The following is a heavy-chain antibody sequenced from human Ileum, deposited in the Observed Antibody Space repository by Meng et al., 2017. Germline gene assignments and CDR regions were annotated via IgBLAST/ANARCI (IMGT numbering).Heavy chain of an antibody. D-gene: IGHD6-13*01. CDR3: ARGDSSSLPYYFDY. J-gene: IGHJ4*02. Sequence: QVQLVQSGAEVKKPVASVKVSCKASGYSFTVNFLHWVRLAPGHGLEWIGWINPNTGNTNYAQRFEGRVAMTRDTSINTVYMDLICPTSDDTAVYYCARGDSSSLPYYFDYWGQGTLVTVSS. CDR2: INPNTGNT. V-gene: IGHV1-2*02. CDR1: GYSFTVNF.